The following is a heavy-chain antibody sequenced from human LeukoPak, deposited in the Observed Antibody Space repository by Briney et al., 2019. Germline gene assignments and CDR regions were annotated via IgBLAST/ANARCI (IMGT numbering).Heavy chain of an antibody. CDR1: GFTFSSYS. D-gene: IGHD4-17*01. Sequence: GGSLRLSCAASGFTFSSYSMNWVRQAPGKGLEWVSSISSSSSYIYYADSVKGRFTISRDNAKNSLYLQMNSLRVEDTAVYYCARKMTSVTTFDYWGQGTLVTVSS. CDR3: ARKMTSVTTFDY. J-gene: IGHJ4*02. CDR2: ISSSSSYI. V-gene: IGHV3-21*01.